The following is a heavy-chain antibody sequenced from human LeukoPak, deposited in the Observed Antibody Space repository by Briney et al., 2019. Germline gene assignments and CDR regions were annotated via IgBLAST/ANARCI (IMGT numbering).Heavy chain of an antibody. CDR2: IYNSGST. V-gene: IGHV4-39*07. J-gene: IGHJ3*02. CDR3: ASSSRFRVDAFDI. Sequence: SETLSLTCNVSGDSISRSRHFWAWIRQSPGRGLEWIGYIYNSGSTYYNPSLKSRVTISVDTSKNQFSLRLSSVTAADSAVYYCASSSRFRVDAFDIWGQGTMVTVSS. CDR1: GDSISRSRHF.